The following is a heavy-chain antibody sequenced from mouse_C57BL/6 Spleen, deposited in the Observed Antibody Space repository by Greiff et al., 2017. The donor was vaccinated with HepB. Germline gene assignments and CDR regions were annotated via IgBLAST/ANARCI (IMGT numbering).Heavy chain of an antibody. CDR2: IHPNSGST. D-gene: IGHD2-1*01. CDR3: AREGDYGNYDAMDY. J-gene: IGHJ4*01. CDR1: GYTFTSYW. Sequence: QVQLKQPGAELVKPGASVKLSCKASGYTFTSYWMHWVKQRPGQGLEWIGMIHPNSGSTNYNEKFKSKATLTVDKSSSTAYMQLSSLTSEDSAVYYCAREGDYGNYDAMDYWGQGTSVTVSS. V-gene: IGHV1-64*01.